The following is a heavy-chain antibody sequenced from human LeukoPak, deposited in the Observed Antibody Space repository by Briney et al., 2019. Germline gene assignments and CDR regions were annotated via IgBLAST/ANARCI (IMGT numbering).Heavy chain of an antibody. Sequence: KPSETLSLTCTVSGGSFSSYYWSWIRQPPEKPLEWIGYIYYTGSSNYNPSLKSRVTISVDTAKNKFSLRLSAVTAADTAVYYCARGGSRQSSSSDFDYWGQGILVTVSS. CDR2: IYYTGSS. V-gene: IGHV4-59*01. D-gene: IGHD6-6*01. J-gene: IGHJ4*02. CDR1: GGSFSSYY. CDR3: ARGGSRQSSSSDFDY.